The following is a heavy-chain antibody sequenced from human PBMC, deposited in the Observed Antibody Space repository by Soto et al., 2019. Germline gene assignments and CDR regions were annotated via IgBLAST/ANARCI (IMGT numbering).Heavy chain of an antibody. CDR2: INWDSEDI. CDR1: GINFDDFA. CDR3: AKDTAPGFYDANGHLDS. D-gene: IGHD2-8*01. J-gene: IGHJ4*02. Sequence: VQLVESGGGLVQPVGSRRLSCVVSGINFDDFAMHWVRQVPGKGLEWVSGINWDSEDIGYADSVKGRFTISRDNAKNSLYLQMNSLKAEDTALYYCAKDTAPGFYDANGHLDSWGQGTPVTVSS. V-gene: IGHV3-9*01.